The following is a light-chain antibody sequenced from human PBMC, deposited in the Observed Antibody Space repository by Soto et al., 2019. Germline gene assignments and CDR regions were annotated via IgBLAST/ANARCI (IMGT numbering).Light chain of an antibody. V-gene: IGKV1-33*01. J-gene: IGKJ3*01. CDR3: QQYDNLPIT. CDR1: QDINNY. CDR2: DAS. Sequence: DIQMTQSPSSLSASIGDRVTITCQASQDINNYLNWYHQKPGKAPKVLIYDASKLERGVPGRFSGSGSGTVFTFTISSLQPEDIGTYYRQQYDNLPITFGPGTKVDLK.